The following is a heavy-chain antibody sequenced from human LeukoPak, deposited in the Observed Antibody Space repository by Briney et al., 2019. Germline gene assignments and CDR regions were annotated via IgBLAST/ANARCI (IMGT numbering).Heavy chain of an antibody. CDR3: ATWAFYHNLNV. D-gene: IGHD2/OR15-2a*01. Sequence: GGSLRLSCAASGFTIGPYAMYWVRQGPGRGREGVSVIKADGSGTFYADSVRGRFTTSRDNSKNSLYLQMNSLPSEATALYYCATWAFYHNLNVWGQGTTVIVSS. CDR2: IKADGSGT. V-gene: IGHV3-43*02. J-gene: IGHJ6*02. CDR1: GFTIGPYA.